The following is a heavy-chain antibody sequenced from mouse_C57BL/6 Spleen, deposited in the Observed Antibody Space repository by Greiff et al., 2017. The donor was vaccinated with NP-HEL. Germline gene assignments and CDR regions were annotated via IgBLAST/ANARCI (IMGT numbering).Heavy chain of an antibody. CDR2: INPNNGGT. Sequence: VHVKQSGPELVKPGASVKMSCKASGYTFTDYNMHWVKQSHGKSLEWIGYINPNNGGTSYNQKFKGKATLTVNKSSSTAYMERRSLTSEDSAVYYCARGDTAYGNYCLAYWGQGTLVTVSA. CDR1: GYTFTDYN. J-gene: IGHJ3*01. V-gene: IGHV1-22*01. D-gene: IGHD2-1*01. CDR3: ARGDTAYGNYCLAY.